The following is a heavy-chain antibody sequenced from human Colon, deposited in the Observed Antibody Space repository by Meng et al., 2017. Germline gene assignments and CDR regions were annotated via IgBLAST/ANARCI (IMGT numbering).Heavy chain of an antibody. Sequence: ASVKVSCKASGYTFNDYFIHWVRQAPGQGREWMGRINPSSGGTSYAQKFQGRVTMTRDTSISTAYMEVTAIRSDDTAMYFCGRVRSGGWYYFDHWGQGTLVTVSS. CDR3: GRVRSGGWYYFDH. CDR2: INPSSGGT. J-gene: IGHJ4*02. V-gene: IGHV1-2*06. CDR1: GYTFNDYF. D-gene: IGHD6-19*01.